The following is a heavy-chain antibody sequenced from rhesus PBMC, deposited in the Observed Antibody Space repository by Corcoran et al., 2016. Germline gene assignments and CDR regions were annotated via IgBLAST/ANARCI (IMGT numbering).Heavy chain of an antibody. V-gene: IGHV4S10*01. CDR1: GGCISDSYR. CDR3: ARDWDAFDF. CDR2: IYGSSTST. Sequence: QVQLQESGPGVVKPSETLSLTCAVSGGCISDSYRWSWIRQPPGKGLEWIGYIYGSSTSTNYNPSLKSRVTISKDTSKNQFSLKLSSVTAADTAVYYCARDWDAFDFWGQGLRVTVSS. J-gene: IGHJ3*01.